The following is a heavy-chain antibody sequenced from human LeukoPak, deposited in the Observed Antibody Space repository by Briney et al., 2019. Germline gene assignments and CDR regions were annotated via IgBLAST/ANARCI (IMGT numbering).Heavy chain of an antibody. D-gene: IGHD2-8*02. V-gene: IGHV1-69*04. CDR2: IIPLVDVT. CDR1: GDSFGIYA. J-gene: IGHJ6*02. CDR3: ARDMSPPGVLVTSDYGMDV. Sequence: ASVKVSCKASGDSFGIYAISWVRQAPGQGLEWMGRIIPLVDVTNYAQKFQGKVTITADRFTSTAYMELTSLISDDTAVYFCARDMSPPGVLVTSDYGMDVWGRGTTVAVSS.